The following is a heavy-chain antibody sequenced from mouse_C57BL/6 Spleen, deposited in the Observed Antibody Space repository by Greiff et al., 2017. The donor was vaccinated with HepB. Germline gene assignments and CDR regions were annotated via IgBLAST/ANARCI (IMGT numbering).Heavy chain of an antibody. Sequence: VQLQQSVAELVRPGASVKLSCTASGFNIKNTYMHWVKQRPEQGLEWIGRIDPANGNTKYAPKFQGKATITADTSSNTAYLQLSSLTSEDTAIYCCALSLYDYDTWFAYWGQGTLVTVSA. CDR1: GFNIKNTY. D-gene: IGHD2-4*01. V-gene: IGHV14-3*01. CDR3: ALSLYDYDTWFAY. CDR2: IDPANGNT. J-gene: IGHJ3*01.